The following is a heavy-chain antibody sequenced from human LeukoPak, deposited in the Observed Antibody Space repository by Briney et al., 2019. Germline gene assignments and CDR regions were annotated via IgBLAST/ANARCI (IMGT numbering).Heavy chain of an antibody. CDR2: ISYDGSNK. Sequence: GGSLRLSCTASGFTFSSYGMHWVRQAPGKGLEWVAVISYDGSNKYYADSVKGRFTISRDNSKNTLYLQMNSLRAEDTAVYYCAKDWGVIFVMYYFDYWGQGTLVTVSS. CDR1: GFTFSSYG. V-gene: IGHV3-30*18. J-gene: IGHJ4*02. D-gene: IGHD3-10*01. CDR3: AKDWGVIFVMYYFDY.